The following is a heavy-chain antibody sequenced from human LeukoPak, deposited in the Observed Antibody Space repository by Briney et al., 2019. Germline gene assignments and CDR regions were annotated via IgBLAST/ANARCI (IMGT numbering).Heavy chain of an antibody. J-gene: IGHJ4*02. CDR1: GITFSSYS. Sequence: PGGSLRLSCAASGITFSSYSMNWVRQAPGRGLEWVSYISSSGSTIYYADSVKGRFTISRDNAKNSLYLQMNSLRAEDTAVYYCARVPSYYDILTGYYSLDYWGQGTLVTVSS. D-gene: IGHD3-9*01. CDR3: ARVPSYYDILTGYYSLDY. CDR2: ISSSGSTI. V-gene: IGHV3-48*04.